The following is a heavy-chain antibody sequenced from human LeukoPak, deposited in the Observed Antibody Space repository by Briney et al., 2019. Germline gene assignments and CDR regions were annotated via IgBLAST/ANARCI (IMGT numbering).Heavy chain of an antibody. D-gene: IGHD6-13*01. CDR2: IYPGDSDT. CDR3: ARSQQPAGWFDP. J-gene: IGHJ5*02. V-gene: IGHV5-51*01. Sequence: GESLEISCKGSGYSFTSYWIGWVRQMPGKGLEGMGIIYPGDSDTRYSPSFQGQATISADKSISTAYLQWSSLKASDTAMYYCARSQQPAGWFDPWGQGTLVTVSS. CDR1: GYSFTSYW.